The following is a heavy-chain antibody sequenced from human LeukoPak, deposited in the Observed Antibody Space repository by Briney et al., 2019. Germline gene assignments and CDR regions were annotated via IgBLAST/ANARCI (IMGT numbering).Heavy chain of an antibody. V-gene: IGHV3-30*04. J-gene: IGHJ5*02. CDR3: ARDRHCSTNTCYVSNWFDP. Sequence: PGGSLRLSCAVSGFRFSDYAMHWVRQAPSKGLEWVAVISYDGSVKYYADSVKGRFTISRDNSKNTLDLQMNSLRAEDTAVYFCARDRHCSTNTCYVSNWFDPWGQGTLVGVSS. D-gene: IGHD2-2*01. CDR2: ISYDGSVK. CDR1: GFRFSDYA.